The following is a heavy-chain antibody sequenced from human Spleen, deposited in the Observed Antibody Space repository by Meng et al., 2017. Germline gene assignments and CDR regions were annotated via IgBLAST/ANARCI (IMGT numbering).Heavy chain of an antibody. CDR3: AGSNSRYYFDF. V-gene: IGHV1-46*01. J-gene: IGHJ4*02. CDR2: INPSGGKT. CDR1: GYTFTSFY. D-gene: IGHD4-11*01. Sequence: GQLWQSGAEVKKPGASVKVPCEASGYTFTSFYIHWVRQAPGQGLEWMGVINPSGGKTRNAQKFQGRVTITWDTSTSTVYMELSSLKSEDTALYYCAGSNSRYYFDFWGQGTLVTVSS.